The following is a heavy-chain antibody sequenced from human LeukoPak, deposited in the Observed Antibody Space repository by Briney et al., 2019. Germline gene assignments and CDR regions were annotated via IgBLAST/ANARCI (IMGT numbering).Heavy chain of an antibody. CDR3: ARVVSLTVTFGWFDP. D-gene: IGHD4-11*01. CDR1: GGTFSSYA. J-gene: IGHJ5*02. V-gene: IGHV1-69*05. Sequence: SVKVSCKASGGTFSSYAISWVRQAPGQGLEWMGRIIPIFGTANYAQKFQGRVTITTDESTSTAYMGLSSLRSEDTAVYYCARVVSLTVTFGWFDPWGQGTLVTVSS. CDR2: IIPIFGTA.